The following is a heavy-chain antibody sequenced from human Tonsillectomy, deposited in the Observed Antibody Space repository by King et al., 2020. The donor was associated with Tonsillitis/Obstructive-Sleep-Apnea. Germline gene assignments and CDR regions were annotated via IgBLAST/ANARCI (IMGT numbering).Heavy chain of an antibody. D-gene: IGHD3-22*01. CDR1: GYTFTNYG. V-gene: IGHV1-18*01. J-gene: IGHJ4*02. CDR3: ARDSMSHYYDSSAYYTFNY. CDR2: ISAHNGHT. Sequence: AQLVQSGAEVKKPGASVKVSCKASGYTFTNYGISWVRQAPGQGLEWMAWISAHNGHTNYAQKVQGRVTMTTDASTSTAYMELRSLRSDDTAVYYCARDSMSHYYDSSAYYTFNYRGQGTLVTVSS.